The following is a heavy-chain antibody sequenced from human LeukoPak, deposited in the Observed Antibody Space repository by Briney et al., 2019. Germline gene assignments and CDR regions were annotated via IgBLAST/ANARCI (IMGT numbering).Heavy chain of an antibody. V-gene: IGHV3-11*01. CDR3: TRDPRIIDV. D-gene: IGHD2-15*01. J-gene: IGHJ3*01. CDR2: ISPRGTYI. CDR1: GFTFSDHY. Sequence: PGGSLRLSCAASGFTFSDHYMTSLPQSQGRGLEWLSYISPRGTYITYADSVKGRFTISRDDANNFLFLQLNSLRDEDTAMYYCTRDPRIIDVWGQGTRVSVSS.